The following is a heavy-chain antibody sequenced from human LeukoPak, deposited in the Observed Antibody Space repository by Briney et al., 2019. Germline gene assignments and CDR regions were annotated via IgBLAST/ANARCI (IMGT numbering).Heavy chain of an antibody. CDR3: ARELGD. Sequence: GGSLRLSCAACGFNFSSYSMNWVRQAPGKGLEWVSVIYGAGAGITYYIDSVKGRFTISRDNSRNTVYLQMNSLRAEDTAVYYCARELGDWGQGTLVTVSS. CDR2: IYGAGAGIT. V-gene: IGHV3-53*01. CDR1: GFNFSSYS. J-gene: IGHJ4*02.